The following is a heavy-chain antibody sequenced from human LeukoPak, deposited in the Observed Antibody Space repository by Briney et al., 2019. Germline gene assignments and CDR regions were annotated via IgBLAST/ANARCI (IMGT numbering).Heavy chain of an antibody. V-gene: IGHV3-7*01. CDR2: INQDGSGK. Sequence: GGSLRLSCAVSGFTFSTYWMSWVRQAPGKGLEWVANINQDGSGKHYVDSVRGRFTISRDNAKNSLYLQINSLRAEDTAVYYCAKDRISYYDSSGPSDYWGQGTLVTVSS. D-gene: IGHD3-22*01. J-gene: IGHJ4*02. CDR3: AKDRISYYDSSGPSDY. CDR1: GFTFSTYW.